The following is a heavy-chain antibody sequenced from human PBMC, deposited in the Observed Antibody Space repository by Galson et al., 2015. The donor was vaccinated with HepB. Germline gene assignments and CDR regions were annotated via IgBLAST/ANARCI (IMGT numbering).Heavy chain of an antibody. CDR3: TTKTRRDILTGYYLRTH. J-gene: IGHJ4*02. D-gene: IGHD3-9*01. V-gene: IGHV3-15*01. CDR2: IKSKTDGGTT. Sequence: SLRLSCAASGFTFSNAWMSWVRQAPGKGLEWVGRIKSKTDGGTTDYAAPVKGRFTISRDDSKNTLYLQMNSLKTEDTAVYYCTTKTRRDILTGYYLRTHWGQGTLVTVSS. CDR1: GFTFSNAW.